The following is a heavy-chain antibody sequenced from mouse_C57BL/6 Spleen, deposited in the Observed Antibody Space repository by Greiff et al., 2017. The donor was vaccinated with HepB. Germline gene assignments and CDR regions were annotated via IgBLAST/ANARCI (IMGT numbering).Heavy chain of an antibody. V-gene: IGHV1-81*01. CDR1: GYTFTSYG. J-gene: IGHJ4*01. CDR3: ARYDYDGGPLAMDY. Sequence: QVQLQQSGAELARPGASVKLSCKASGYTFTSYGISWVKQRTGQGLEWIGEIYPRSGNTYYNEKFKGKATLTADKSSSTAYMELRSLTSEDSAVYFCARYDYDGGPLAMDYWGQGTSVTVSS. CDR2: IYPRSGNT. D-gene: IGHD2-4*01.